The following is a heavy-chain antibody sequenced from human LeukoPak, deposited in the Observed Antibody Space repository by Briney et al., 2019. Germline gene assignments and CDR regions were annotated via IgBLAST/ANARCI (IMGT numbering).Heavy chain of an antibody. CDR1: GGSISSSSYY. J-gene: IGHJ5*02. CDR2: IYYSGST. V-gene: IGHV4-39*01. Sequence: SETLSLTCTVSGGSISSSSYYWGWIRQPPGKGLEWLGSIYYSGSTYYNPSLKSRVTMSVDTSKNQFSLKLSSVTAADTAVYYCARHTGEQQLPNWFDPWGQGTLVTVSS. CDR3: ARHTGEQQLPNWFDP. D-gene: IGHD6-13*01.